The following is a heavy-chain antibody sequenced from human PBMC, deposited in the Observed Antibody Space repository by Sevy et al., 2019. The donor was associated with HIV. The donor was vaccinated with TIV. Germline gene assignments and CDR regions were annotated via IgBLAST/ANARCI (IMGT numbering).Heavy chain of an antibody. V-gene: IGHV4-59*01. Sequence: SETLSLTCTVSGGSISSYYWSWIRQPPGKGLEWIGYIYYSGSTNYNPSLKRRVTISVDTSKNQFSLKLSSVTAADTAVYYCARISDYGEDTAHDAFDIWGQGTMVTVSS. J-gene: IGHJ3*02. D-gene: IGHD4-17*01. CDR2: IYYSGST. CDR3: ARISDYGEDTAHDAFDI. CDR1: GGSISSYY.